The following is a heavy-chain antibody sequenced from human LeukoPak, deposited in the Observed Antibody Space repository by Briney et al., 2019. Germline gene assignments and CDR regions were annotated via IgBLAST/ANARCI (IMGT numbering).Heavy chain of an antibody. Sequence: GGSLRLSCAASRFTFSNYATSWVRQAPGKGLEWVANIKQDGSEKYYVDSVKGRFTISRDNAKNSLYLQMNSLRAEDTAVYYCARAVYSYGPFDYWGQGTLVTVSS. CDR3: ARAVYSYGPFDY. V-gene: IGHV3-7*04. D-gene: IGHD5-18*01. J-gene: IGHJ4*02. CDR2: IKQDGSEK. CDR1: RFTFSNYA.